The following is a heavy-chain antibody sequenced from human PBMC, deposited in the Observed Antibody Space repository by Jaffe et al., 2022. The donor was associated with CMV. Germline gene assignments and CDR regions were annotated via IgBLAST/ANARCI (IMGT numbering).Heavy chain of an antibody. D-gene: IGHD2-2*01. CDR2: IDWDDDK. Sequence: QVTLRESGPALVKPTQTLTLTCTFSGFSLSTSGMCVSWIRQPPGKALEWLARIDWDDDKYYSTSLKTRLTISKDTSKNQVVLTMTNMDPVDTATYYCARRYCSSTSCIEGFDYWGQGTLVTVSS. V-gene: IGHV2-70*15. J-gene: IGHJ4*02. CDR1: GFSLSTSGMC. CDR3: ARRYCSSTSCIEGFDY.